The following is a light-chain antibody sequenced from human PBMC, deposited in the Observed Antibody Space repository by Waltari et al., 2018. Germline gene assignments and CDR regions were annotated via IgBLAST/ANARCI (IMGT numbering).Light chain of an antibody. CDR1: QSISNW. V-gene: IGKV1-5*03. CDR2: KAS. Sequence: DIQMTQSPSTLSASVGDRVTITCRASQSISNWLAWDERKPGKAPKLLIYKASSLESGVPARFSGSGSGTGFTLTISSLQPDDVATYYCQQSRTFGQGTKVEIK. CDR3: QQSRT. J-gene: IGKJ1*01.